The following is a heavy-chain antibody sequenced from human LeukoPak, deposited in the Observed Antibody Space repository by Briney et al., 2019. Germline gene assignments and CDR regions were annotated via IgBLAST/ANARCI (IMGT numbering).Heavy chain of an antibody. D-gene: IGHD6-6*01. J-gene: IGHJ5*02. CDR1: GYTFTSYY. CDR2: INPSGGST. CDR3: ARGLSRSIAARPLPFS. V-gene: IGHV1-46*01. Sequence: ASVKVSCKASGYTFTSYYMHLVRQAPGQGLEWMGIINPSGGSTSYAQKFQGRVTMTRDTSTSTVYMELSSLRSEDTAVYYCARGLSRSIAARPLPFSWGQGTLVTVSS.